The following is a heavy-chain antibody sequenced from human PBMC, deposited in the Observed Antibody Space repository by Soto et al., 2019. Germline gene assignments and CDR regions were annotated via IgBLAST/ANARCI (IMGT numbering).Heavy chain of an antibody. Sequence: SETLSLTCTVSGGSISSGGYYWSWIRQHPGKGLEWIGYIYYSGSTYYNPSLKSRVTISVDTSKNQFSLKLSSVTAADTAVYYCARVDPDYGGNSGGAFDIWGQGTMVTVSS. CDR3: ARVDPDYGGNSGGAFDI. CDR1: GGSISSGGYY. V-gene: IGHV4-31*03. D-gene: IGHD4-17*01. J-gene: IGHJ3*02. CDR2: IYYSGST.